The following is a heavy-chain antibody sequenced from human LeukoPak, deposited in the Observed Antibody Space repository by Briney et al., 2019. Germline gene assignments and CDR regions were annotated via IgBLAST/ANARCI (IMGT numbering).Heavy chain of an antibody. CDR3: AREEYGGVYYFDY. J-gene: IGHJ4*02. CDR1: AYTFTSFA. D-gene: IGHD2-2*01. Sequence: ASVKVSCKASAYTFTSFAINWVRQAPGQGLEWMGWINTNTGNPTYAQGFTGRFVFSLDTSVTTAYLQISSLKAEDTAVYYCAREEYGGVYYFDYWGQGTLVSVSS. V-gene: IGHV7-4-1*02. CDR2: INTNTGNP.